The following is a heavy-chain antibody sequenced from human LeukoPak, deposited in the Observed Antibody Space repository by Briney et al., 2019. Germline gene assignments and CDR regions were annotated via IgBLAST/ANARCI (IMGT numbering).Heavy chain of an antibody. CDR2: ISTSSRYI. V-gene: IGHV3-21*01. Sequence: GGSLRLSCAASGFTFSDSSMNWVRQAPGKGLEWVSSISTSSRYIYYADSVKGRFTISRDNAKNSLYPQMNSLRAEDTAVYYCARLVPYYFGMDVWGQGTTVTVSS. J-gene: IGHJ6*02. D-gene: IGHD2-8*01. CDR3: ARLVPYYFGMDV. CDR1: GFTFSDSS.